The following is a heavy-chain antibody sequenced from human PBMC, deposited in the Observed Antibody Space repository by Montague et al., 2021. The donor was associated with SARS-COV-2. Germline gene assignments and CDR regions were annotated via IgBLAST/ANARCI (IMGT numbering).Heavy chain of an antibody. CDR1: GFIFSSYE. CDR3: ARDRDWDDWCGMDV. Sequence: SLRLSWAASGFIFSSYEMNWVRQAPGKGLEWISYISSSGGGSTKHYTDSVKGRFTISRDNAKNSLHLQMNSLRVEDTAIYYCARDRDWDDWCGMDVWGQGTTVTVSS. CDR2: ISSSGGGSTK. V-gene: IGHV3-48*03. D-gene: IGHD2-21*01. J-gene: IGHJ6*02.